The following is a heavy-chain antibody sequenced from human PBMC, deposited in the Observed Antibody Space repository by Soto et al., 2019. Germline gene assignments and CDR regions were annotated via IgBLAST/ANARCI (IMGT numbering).Heavy chain of an antibody. CDR1: GGSISSGGYY. CDR2: IYYSGST. Sequence: QVRLQESGPGLVKPSQTLSLTCTVSGGSISSGGYYWSWIRQHPGKGLEWIGYIYYSGSTYYNPSLKSRVTISVDTSKNQYSLKLSSVTAADTAVYYCARAYGSGYMDVWGQGTTVTVSS. D-gene: IGHD3-10*01. J-gene: IGHJ6*02. V-gene: IGHV4-31*03. CDR3: ARAYGSGYMDV.